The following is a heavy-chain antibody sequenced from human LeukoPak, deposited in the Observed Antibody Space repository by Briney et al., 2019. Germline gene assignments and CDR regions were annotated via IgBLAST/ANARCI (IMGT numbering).Heavy chain of an antibody. V-gene: IGHV1-8*01. CDR1: GYTFTSYD. CDR2: MNPNSGNT. CDR3: ARSLDFWSGYSVDY. J-gene: IGHJ4*02. D-gene: IGHD3-3*01. Sequence: ASVKVSCKASGYTFTSYDINWVRQATGQGLEWMGWMNPNSGNTGYAQKFQGRVTMTRNTYISTAYMELSRLRSEDTAVYYCARSLDFWSGYSVDYWGQGTLVTVSS.